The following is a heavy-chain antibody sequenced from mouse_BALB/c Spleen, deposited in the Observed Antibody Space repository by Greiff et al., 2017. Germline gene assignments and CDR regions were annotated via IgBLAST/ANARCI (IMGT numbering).Heavy chain of an antibody. Sequence: EVKLVESGGGLVKPGGSLKLSCAASGFTFSSYAMSWVRQTPEKRLEWVASISSGGSTYYPDSVKGRFTISRDNARNILYLQMSSLRSEDTAMYYCARDGDYDDAMDYWGQGTSVTVSS. J-gene: IGHJ4*01. CDR1: GFTFSSYA. V-gene: IGHV5-6-5*01. D-gene: IGHD2-4*01. CDR2: ISSGGST. CDR3: ARDGDYDDAMDY.